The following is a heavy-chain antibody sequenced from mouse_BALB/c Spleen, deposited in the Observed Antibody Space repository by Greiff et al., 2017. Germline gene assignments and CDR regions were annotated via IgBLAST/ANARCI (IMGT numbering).Heavy chain of an antibody. V-gene: IGHV2-9-2*01. CDR3: VRDVDVGYFDY. J-gene: IGHJ2*01. CDR2: IWTGGGT. Sequence: QVQLQQSGPGLVAPSQSLSITCTVSGFSLTSYDISWIRQPPGKGLEWLGVIWTGGGTNYNSAFMSRLSISKDNSKSQVFLKMNSLQTDDTAIYYCVRDVDVGYFDYWGQGTTLTVSS. CDR1: GFSLTSYD.